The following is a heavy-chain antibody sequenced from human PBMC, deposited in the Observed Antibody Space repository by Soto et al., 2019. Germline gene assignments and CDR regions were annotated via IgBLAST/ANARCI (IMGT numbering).Heavy chain of an antibody. CDR2: IYHSGST. CDR1: GGSISSSNW. V-gene: IGHV4-4*02. D-gene: IGHD2-2*01. CDR3: ARDVVPAAMAGYYYYYGMAV. J-gene: IGHJ6*02. Sequence: QVQLQESGPGLVKPSGTLSLTCAVSGGSISSSNWWSWVRQPPGKGLEWIGEIYHSGSTNYNPSLKGRVTLSVDESKNHLSLKLSPVTAADTDVYYCARDVVPAAMAGYYYYYGMAVWGQGTTVTVSS.